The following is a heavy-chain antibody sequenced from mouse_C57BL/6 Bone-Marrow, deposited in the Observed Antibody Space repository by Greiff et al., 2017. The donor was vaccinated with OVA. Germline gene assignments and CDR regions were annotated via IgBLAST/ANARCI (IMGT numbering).Heavy chain of an antibody. CDR3: ARWRVVGAMYC. CDR1: GYTFTSYW. Sequence: QVQLQQPGAELVKPGASVTLSCKASGYTFTSYWMHWVKQRPGRGLEWIGRIDPNSGGTKYNEKFKSKAKLTVDKPSSTAYMQLSSLTAEYSAVYDYARWRVVGAMYCWGQGASVTVAS. J-gene: IGHJ4*01. D-gene: IGHD1-1*01. CDR2: IDPNSGGT. V-gene: IGHV1-72*01.